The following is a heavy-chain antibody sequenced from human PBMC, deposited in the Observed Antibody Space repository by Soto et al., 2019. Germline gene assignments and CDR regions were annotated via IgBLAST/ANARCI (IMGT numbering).Heavy chain of an antibody. Sequence: QVQLVQSGAEVKRPGSSVKVSCKASGDTFNFYSINWVRQAPGLGLEWMGRVNPIVSMSNYAQKFQGRVTMTADKYTSTAYMELSSLRSEDTAIYFCASSYGSGYRAFDYWGRGALVTVSS. CDR1: GDTFNFYS. J-gene: IGHJ4*02. CDR2: VNPIVSMS. V-gene: IGHV1-69*02. CDR3: ASSYGSGYRAFDY. D-gene: IGHD3-10*01.